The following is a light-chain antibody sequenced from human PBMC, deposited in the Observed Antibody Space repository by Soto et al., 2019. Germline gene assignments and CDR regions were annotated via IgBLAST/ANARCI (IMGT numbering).Light chain of an antibody. Sequence: QSALTQPASVSGSPGQSITISCTGTSSDVGSYNLVSWYQQHPGKAPKLMIYEGSKRPSGVSNRFSGSKSGNTASPTISGLQAEDEADYYCCSYAGPWVFGGGTKLTVL. CDR1: SSDVGSYNL. CDR3: CSYAGPWV. V-gene: IGLV2-23*01. CDR2: EGS. J-gene: IGLJ2*01.